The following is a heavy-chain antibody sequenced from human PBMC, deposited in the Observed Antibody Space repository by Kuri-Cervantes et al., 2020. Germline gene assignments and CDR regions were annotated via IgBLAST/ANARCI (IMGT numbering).Heavy chain of an antibody. Sequence: ASVKVSCKASGGTFSSYAISWVRQAPGQGLEWMGIINPSGGSTSYAQKFQGRVTMTRDTSTRTVYMELSSLRSEDTAVYYCARGRQSRLRYFDWYRTYYFDYWGQGTLVTVSS. D-gene: IGHD3-9*01. CDR1: GGTFSSYA. J-gene: IGHJ4*02. CDR2: INPSGGST. CDR3: ARGRQSRLRYFDWYRTYYFDY. V-gene: IGHV1-46*01.